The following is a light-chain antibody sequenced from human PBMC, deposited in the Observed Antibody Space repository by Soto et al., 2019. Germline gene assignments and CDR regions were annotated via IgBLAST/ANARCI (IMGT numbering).Light chain of an antibody. CDR2: LNSDGSH. CDR1: SGHSSYA. CDR3: QTWGTGIRV. J-gene: IGLJ3*02. V-gene: IGLV4-69*01. Sequence: QLVLTQSPSASASLGASVKLTCTLSSGHSSYAIAWHQQQPEKGPRYLMKLNSDGSHLKGDGIPDRFSGSSSGAERYLTLSSLQSEDETDYYCQTWGTGIRVFGGGTKLTVL.